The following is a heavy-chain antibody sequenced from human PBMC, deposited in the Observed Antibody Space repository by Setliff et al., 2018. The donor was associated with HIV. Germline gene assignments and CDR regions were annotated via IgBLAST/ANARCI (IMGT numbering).Heavy chain of an antibody. J-gene: IGHJ4*02. V-gene: IGHV4-34*01. CDR2: VDHSGKS. CDR1: GGSLSSFS. D-gene: IGHD2-15*01. CDR3: AREKGAATFMGFDY. Sequence: PSETLSLTCAVYGGSLSSFSWTWIRQAPGKGLEWIGEVDHSGKSKENPSLRSRVSISVDTSKNQFSLNLNSVTAADTAVYYCAREKGAATFMGFDYWGRGTLVTVSS.